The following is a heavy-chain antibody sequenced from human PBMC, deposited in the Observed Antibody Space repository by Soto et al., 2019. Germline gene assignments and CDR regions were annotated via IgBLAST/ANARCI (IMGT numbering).Heavy chain of an antibody. V-gene: IGHV3-33*01. D-gene: IGHD3-3*02. CDR1: GFTFSSYG. Sequence: PGGSLRLSCAASGFTFSSYGMHWVRQAPGKGLEWVAVIWYDGSNKYYADSVKGRFTISRDNSKNTLYLQMNSLRAEDTAVYYCARHLGRGSAYYFGYWGQGTLVTVS. CDR2: IWYDGSNK. J-gene: IGHJ4*02. CDR3: ARHLGRGSAYYFGY.